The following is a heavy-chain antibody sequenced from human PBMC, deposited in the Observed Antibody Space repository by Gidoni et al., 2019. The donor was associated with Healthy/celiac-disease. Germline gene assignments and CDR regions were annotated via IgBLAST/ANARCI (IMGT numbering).Heavy chain of an antibody. CDR2: ISCRGNNT. J-gene: IGHJ6*02. CDR3: ARVGFFHGMDV. D-gene: IGHD3-10*01. CDR1: GFTYSIYE. V-gene: IGHV3-48*03. Sequence: EVQLVESGGGFVPPGRSMRLSCAASGFTYSIYEMNWVRQAPGKGLEWVSYISCRGNNTYYAEAVKGRFSISRDNAKNSLYLQRNSLRAEETAVYYCARVGFFHGMDVWGQGTTVTVSS.